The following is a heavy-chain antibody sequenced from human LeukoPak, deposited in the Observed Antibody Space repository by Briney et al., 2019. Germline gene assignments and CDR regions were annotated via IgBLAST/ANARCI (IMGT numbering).Heavy chain of an antibody. CDR2: FDPEDGET. CDR3: STSLQWLVGDY. CDR1: GYTLTELS. V-gene: IGHV1-24*01. D-gene: IGHD6-19*01. Sequence: ASVKVSCKVSGYTLTELSMYWVRQAPGKGLEWMGGFDPEDGETIYAQKFQGRVTMTEDTSTDTAYMQLSSLRSEDTAVYYCSTSLQWLVGDYWGQGTLVTVSS. J-gene: IGHJ4*02.